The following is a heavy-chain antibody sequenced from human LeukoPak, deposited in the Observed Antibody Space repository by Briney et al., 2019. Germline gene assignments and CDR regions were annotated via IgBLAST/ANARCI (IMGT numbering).Heavy chain of an antibody. D-gene: IGHD2-21*02. CDR2: ISYDGSNK. CDR3: AKALRLYCGGDCPHAFDI. Sequence: GRSLRLSCAASGFTFSSYGMHWVRQAPGKGLEWVAVISYDGSNKYYADSVKGRFTISRDNSKNTLYLQMNSLRAEDTAVYYCAKALRLYCGGDCPHAFDIWGQGTMVTVSS. CDR1: GFTFSSYG. J-gene: IGHJ3*02. V-gene: IGHV3-30*18.